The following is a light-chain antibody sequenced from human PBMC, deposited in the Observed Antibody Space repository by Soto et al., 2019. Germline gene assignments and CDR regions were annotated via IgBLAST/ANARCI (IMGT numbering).Light chain of an antibody. V-gene: IGKV3-15*01. CDR3: PPATYLPLT. Sequence: KMSLAALSVSTGEGATLSCRASQGIGDTLAWYQHKPGQTPRLLIYDTSTRATGVPTRFSGSRSGAEFTLTIISLQSEDFTLYDCPPATYLPLTSDGGTKVDIK. CDR1: QGIGDT. J-gene: IGKJ4*01. CDR2: DTS.